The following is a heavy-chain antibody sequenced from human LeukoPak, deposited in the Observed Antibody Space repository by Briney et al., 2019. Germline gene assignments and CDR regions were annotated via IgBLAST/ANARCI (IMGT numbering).Heavy chain of an antibody. Sequence: ASLKVSCKISEYSLSDLSIHWVREAPGEGLEWMGGFDSEDNKMVYSQKFQGRVTMTEDTSADTAYMELTSLRSEDTAVYFCATDRVYRSSGRSWGFFDYWGQGTLDIVRS. J-gene: IGHJ4*02. D-gene: IGHD6-19*01. CDR2: FDSEDNKM. CDR1: EYSLSDLS. V-gene: IGHV1-24*01. CDR3: ATDRVYRSSGRSWGFFDY.